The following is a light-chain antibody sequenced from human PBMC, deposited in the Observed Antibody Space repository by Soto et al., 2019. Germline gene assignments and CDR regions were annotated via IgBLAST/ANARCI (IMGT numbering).Light chain of an antibody. J-gene: IGKJ5*01. CDR1: QDISNY. Sequence: DIQMTQSPSSLSASVGDRVTITCRASQDISNYLNWDQQRPGKAPKLLIYDASNLERGVPSRFSGTRSGTHFTFAITSLQPEGVATYFCQQSDSLPITFGQGTRLEI. V-gene: IGKV1-33*01. CDR3: QQSDSLPIT. CDR2: DAS.